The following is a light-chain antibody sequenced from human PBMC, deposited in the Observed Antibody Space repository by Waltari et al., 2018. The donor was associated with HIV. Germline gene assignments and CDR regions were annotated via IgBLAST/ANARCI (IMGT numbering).Light chain of an antibody. Sequence: QSVLTQPPSVSGAPGQRVTISCTGSSSNIGAGYAVHWYQQLPGTAPKLLIYGNSNRPSGVPDRFSGSKSGTSASLAITGLQAEDEADYYCQSYDSSLRAGVFGTGTKVTVL. J-gene: IGLJ1*01. CDR2: GNS. CDR3: QSYDSSLRAGV. CDR1: SSNIGAGYA. V-gene: IGLV1-40*01.